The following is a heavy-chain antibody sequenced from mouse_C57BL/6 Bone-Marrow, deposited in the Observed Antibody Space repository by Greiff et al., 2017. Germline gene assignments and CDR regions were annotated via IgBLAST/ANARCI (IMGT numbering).Heavy chain of an antibody. J-gene: IGHJ2*01. D-gene: IGHD1-1*01. CDR3: ATSYYYGYFDY. CDR2: IDPSDSDT. CDR1: GYTFTSYW. V-gene: IGHV1-69*01. Sequence: QVQLQQPGAELVMPGASVKLSCKASGYTFTSYWMHWVKQRPGQGLEWIGEIDPSDSDTNYNQKFKGKSTLTVDKSSSTAYMQLSSLTSEDSAVYYCATSYYYGYFDYWGQGTTLTVSS.